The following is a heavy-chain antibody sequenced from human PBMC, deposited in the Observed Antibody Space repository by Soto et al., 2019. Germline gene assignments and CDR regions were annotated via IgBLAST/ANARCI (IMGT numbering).Heavy chain of an antibody. Sequence: QPGGSLRLSCAASGFTFSSYGMHWVRQAPGKGLEWVAVIWYDGSNKYYADSVKGRFTISRDNSKNTLYLQMNSLRAEDTAVYYCARDRMATNAFDIWGQGTMVTVSS. D-gene: IGHD5-12*01. CDR3: ARDRMATNAFDI. V-gene: IGHV3-33*01. CDR1: GFTFSSYG. J-gene: IGHJ3*02. CDR2: IWYDGSNK.